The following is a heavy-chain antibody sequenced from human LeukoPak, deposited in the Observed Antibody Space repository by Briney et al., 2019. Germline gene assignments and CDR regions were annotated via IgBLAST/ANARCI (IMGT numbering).Heavy chain of an antibody. CDR1: GFTFSSYW. V-gene: IGHV3-7*03. J-gene: IGHJ4*02. CDR2: IKQDGSEK. Sequence: GGSLRLSCAASGFTFSSYWMSWVRQAPGKGLEWVANIKQDGSEKYYVDSVKGRFTISRDNAKNSLYLQMNSLRAEDTAVYYCARGRVGATNYFDYWGQGTLVTVSS. CDR3: ARGRVGATNYFDY. D-gene: IGHD1-26*01.